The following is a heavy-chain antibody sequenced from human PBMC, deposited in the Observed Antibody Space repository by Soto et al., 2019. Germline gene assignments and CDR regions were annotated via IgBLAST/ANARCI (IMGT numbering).Heavy chain of an antibody. CDR1: GFTFSSYG. CDR3: AKGSGSDFWSGYHF. D-gene: IGHD3-3*01. Sequence: GSLRLSCAASGFTFSSYGMHWVRQAPGKGLEWVAVISYDGRNKYYADFVKGRFTISRDNSKNTLYLQMDSLRAEDTAVYYCAKGSGSDFWSGYHFWGHGTLVTVSS. CDR2: ISYDGRNK. V-gene: IGHV3-30*18. J-gene: IGHJ4*01.